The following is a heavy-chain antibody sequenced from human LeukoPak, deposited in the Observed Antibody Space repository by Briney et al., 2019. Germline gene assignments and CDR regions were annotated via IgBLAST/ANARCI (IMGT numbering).Heavy chain of an antibody. CDR1: GGSISSYY. D-gene: IGHD6-19*01. J-gene: IGHJ6*02. CDR2: IYYSGST. Sequence: KASETLSLTCTVSGGSISSYYWSWIRQPPGKGLEWIGYIYYSGSTYYNPSLKSRVTISVDTSKNQFSLKLSSVTAADTAVYYCARDRAVAGIYYGMDVWGQGTTVTVSS. V-gene: IGHV4-30-4*01. CDR3: ARDRAVAGIYYGMDV.